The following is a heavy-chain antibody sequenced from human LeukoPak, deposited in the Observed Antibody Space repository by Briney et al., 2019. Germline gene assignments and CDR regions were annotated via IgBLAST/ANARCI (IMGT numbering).Heavy chain of an antibody. V-gene: IGHV1-2*02. CDR1: GDTFTGYD. D-gene: IGHD5-18*01. J-gene: IGHJ4*02. Sequence: ASVKVSCKASGDTFTGYDMHWVRQAPGQGLEWMGGINPNSGGTNYAQKFQGRGTMTRDTSTSTAYMERSRLSSADTAVYYCARRSFDTAMAWMVYGGPETGGVYFDYWGQGPLVTVSS. CDR2: INPNSGGT. CDR3: ARRSFDTAMAWMVYGGPETGGVYFDY.